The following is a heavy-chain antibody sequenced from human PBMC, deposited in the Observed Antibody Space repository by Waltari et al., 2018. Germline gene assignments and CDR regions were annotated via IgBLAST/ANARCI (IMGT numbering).Heavy chain of an antibody. J-gene: IGHJ4*02. CDR2: IYHDGYVSYSGSA. CDR3: ARGSPQGPPGRQVTQFDS. V-gene: IGHV4-59*01. Sequence: QVQLQESGPGLVKPSETLSLTCTASGGSISRYYWSWIRQPPGKGLEWIGYIYHDGYVSYSGSARYNPSLKSRASISVDTSKSQFSLILTSVTAADTAVYYCARGSPQGPPGRQVTQFDSWGQGSLVTVAS. D-gene: IGHD1-26*01. CDR1: GGSISRYY.